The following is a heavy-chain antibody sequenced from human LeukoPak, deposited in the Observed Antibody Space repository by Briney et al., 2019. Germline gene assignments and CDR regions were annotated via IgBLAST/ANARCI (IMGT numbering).Heavy chain of an antibody. CDR1: GFTFRSYG. V-gene: IGHV3-30*02. CDR2: IRYDGSDK. D-gene: IGHD1-26*01. Sequence: GGSLRLSCAASGFTFRSYGMHWVRQAPGKGLEWVAFIRYDGSDKNYADSVKGRFVISRDNSKKTLYLQMNSLRPEDTAVYYCAKEVGATHRFDYWGQGTLVTVSS. J-gene: IGHJ4*02. CDR3: AKEVGATHRFDY.